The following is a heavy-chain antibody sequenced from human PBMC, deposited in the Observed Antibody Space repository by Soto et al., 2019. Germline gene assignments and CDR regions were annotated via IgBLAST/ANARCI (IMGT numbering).Heavy chain of an antibody. CDR2: IIPILGTA. D-gene: IGHD1-26*01. CDR3: ARDQNDVGATPYY. V-gene: IGHV1-69*01. J-gene: IGHJ4*02. CDR1: GGTCSSYA. Sequence: QVQLVQSGAEVKKPGSSVKFSCKASGGTCSSYAISGVRQAPGQGLAWMGGIIPILGTANYAQKVQGLVTSTADESTSTADLELSSLRAEDTAVYYCARDQNDVGATPYYWGQGTLVTVSS.